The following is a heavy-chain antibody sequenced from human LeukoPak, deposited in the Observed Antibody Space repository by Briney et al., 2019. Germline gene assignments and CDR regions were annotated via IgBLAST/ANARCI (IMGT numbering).Heavy chain of an antibody. CDR2: RYYSGST. J-gene: IGHJ3*01. CDR1: GGSSNSNNYY. V-gene: IGHV4-39*07. Sequence: PSETLSLTCTVSGGSSNSNNYYWGWIRQPPGKGLEWIGVRYYSGSTYYNPSLKSRVTISVDTSKNQFSLNLTSVTAADTAIYYCAREPSGTDSFDLWGQGTMVTVSS. D-gene: IGHD5-12*01. CDR3: AREPSGTDSFDL.